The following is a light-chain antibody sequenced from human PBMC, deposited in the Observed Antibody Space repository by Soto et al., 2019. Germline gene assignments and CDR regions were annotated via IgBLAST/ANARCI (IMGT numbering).Light chain of an antibody. Sequence: EIVMTQSQATLSVSPGERATLSCRASQSISTTLAWYQQKPGLAPRLLIYGASTRATDIPSRFSGSGSGTEFTLTISSLQSEDFAVYYCQQYNNWPRTFGQGTKLEIK. CDR2: GAS. CDR3: QQYNNWPRT. V-gene: IGKV3-15*01. J-gene: IGKJ2*01. CDR1: QSISTT.